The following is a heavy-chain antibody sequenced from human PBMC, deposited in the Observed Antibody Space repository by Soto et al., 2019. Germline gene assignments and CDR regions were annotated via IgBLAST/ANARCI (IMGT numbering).Heavy chain of an antibody. CDR2: IKSKTDGGTT. CDR3: TTVSGDIHYSSPSVMAV. V-gene: IGHV3-15*07. CDR1: GFTFSNAW. J-gene: IGHJ6*02. D-gene: IGHD4-17*01. Sequence: GGSLRLSCAASGFTFSNAWMNWVRQAPGKGLDWVGRIKSKTDGGTTDYAAPVKGRFTISRDDSKNTLYLQMNSLKTEDTAVYFCTTVSGDIHYSSPSVMAVWGQDTMLTVSS.